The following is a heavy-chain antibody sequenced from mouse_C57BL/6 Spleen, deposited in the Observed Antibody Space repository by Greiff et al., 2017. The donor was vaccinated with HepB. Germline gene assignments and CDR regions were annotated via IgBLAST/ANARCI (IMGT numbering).Heavy chain of an antibody. D-gene: IGHD1-1*01. CDR2: IRSKSNNYAT. J-gene: IGHJ2*01. CDR3: VRRNYYGSLDY. Sequence: EVQLVESGGGLVQPKGSLKLSCAASGFSFNTYAMNWVRQAPGKGLEWVARIRSKSNNYATYYADSVKDRFTISRDDSDSMHYLQQNNLKTEDTAMYYCVRRNYYGSLDYWGQGTTLTVSS. CDR1: GFSFNTYA. V-gene: IGHV10-1*01.